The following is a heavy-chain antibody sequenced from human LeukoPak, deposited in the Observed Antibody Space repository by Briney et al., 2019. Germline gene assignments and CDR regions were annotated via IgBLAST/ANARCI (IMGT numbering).Heavy chain of an antibody. J-gene: IGHJ6*03. CDR2: FYFSGST. Sequence: SETLSLTCTVSGDSISRYYWSWIRQSPGKGLQWIGYFYFSGSTNYNPSLKGRVIISVDTSENQFSLKVRSVTAADTAVYYCARRTKYYDILTGIKSGYFYYMDVWGKGTTVTVSS. CDR1: GDSISRYY. CDR3: ARRTKYYDILTGIKSGYFYYMDV. V-gene: IGHV4-59*12. D-gene: IGHD3-9*01.